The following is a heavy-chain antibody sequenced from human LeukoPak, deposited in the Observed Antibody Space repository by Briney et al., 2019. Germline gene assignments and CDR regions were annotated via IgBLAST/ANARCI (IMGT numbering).Heavy chain of an antibody. CDR2: ISGSGGST. J-gene: IGHJ4*02. CDR1: GFTFSSYA. D-gene: IGHD3-22*01. CDR3: AKDRDVAGYYYDSSGYYYASDY. Sequence: PGGSLRLSCAASGFTFSSYAMSWVRQAPGKGLEWVSAISGSGGSTYYADSVKGRFTISRDNSKNTLYLQMNSLRAEDTAVYYCAKDRDVAGYYYDSSGYYYASDYWGQGTLVTVSS. V-gene: IGHV3-23*01.